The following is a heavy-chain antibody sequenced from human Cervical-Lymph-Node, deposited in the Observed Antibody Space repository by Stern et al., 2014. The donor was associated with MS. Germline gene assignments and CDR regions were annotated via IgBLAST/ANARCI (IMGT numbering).Heavy chain of an antibody. CDR3: ATLYDSSGNYGMEV. V-gene: IGHV1-46*01. Sequence: VQLVQAGAQVKKPGASVKVSCKGSGYTFIRYYIQWVRQAPGQGLEWMGIVNSNGGSARYAQKLQGRVTMASDTSTSTVSMELSSLRSEDTAVYYCATLYDSSGNYGMEVWGQGTTVIVSS. CDR2: VNSNGGSA. CDR1: GYTFIRYY. D-gene: IGHD5/OR15-5a*01. J-gene: IGHJ6*02.